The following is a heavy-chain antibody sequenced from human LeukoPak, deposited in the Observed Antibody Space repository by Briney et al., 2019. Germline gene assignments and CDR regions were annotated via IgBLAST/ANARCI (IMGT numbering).Heavy chain of an antibody. D-gene: IGHD4-23*01. CDR1: GFTFSSSA. Sequence: HSGGSLRLSCAASGFTFSSSAMSWVRQAPGKGLEWVSGFSDSGDTTYYADSVKGRFTISRDNSKSTLYLQMNSLRAEDTAVYYCAKVQVTGNSFFYDWGQGTLVTVSS. V-gene: IGHV3-23*01. J-gene: IGHJ4*02. CDR3: AKVQVTGNSFFYD. CDR2: FSDSGDTT.